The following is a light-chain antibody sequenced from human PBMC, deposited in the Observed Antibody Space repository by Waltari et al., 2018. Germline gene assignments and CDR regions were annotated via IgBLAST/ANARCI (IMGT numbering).Light chain of an antibody. CDR3: QKYGTLPAT. V-gene: IGKV3-20*01. CDR2: DAS. Sequence: EIVLTQSPGTLSLSPGQRATLSCRASKSVSTYLAWYQQKPGQAPRLLIYDASTRATGIPDMFSGSGSGTDFSLTISRLESEDFAVYYCQKYGTLPATFGQGTKVEI. CDR1: KSVSTY. J-gene: IGKJ1*01.